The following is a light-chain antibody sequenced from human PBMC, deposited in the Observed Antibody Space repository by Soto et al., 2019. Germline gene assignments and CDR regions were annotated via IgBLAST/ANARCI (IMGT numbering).Light chain of an antibody. CDR2: GAS. CDR1: QSVSNN. CDR3: QQYNDWRS. Sequence: EVVMTQSPATLSVSPGERATLSCRASQSVSNNLAWYQQKPGQAPRLLIYGASPRATGVSARFSGSGSGTGFTLTIVSLQSEDFAVYFCQQYNDWRSFGPGTTVDIK. V-gene: IGKV3-15*01. J-gene: IGKJ3*01.